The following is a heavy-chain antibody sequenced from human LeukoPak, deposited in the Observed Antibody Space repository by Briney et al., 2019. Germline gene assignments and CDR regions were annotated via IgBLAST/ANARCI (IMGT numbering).Heavy chain of an antibody. Sequence: NSSETLSLTCTVSGGSISSSSYYWGWIRQPPGKGLEWIGSIYYSGSTYYNPSLKSRVTISVDTSKNQFSLKLSSVTAADTAVYYCARDSGELPKTAVLGFFYYWGQGTLVTVSS. V-gene: IGHV4-39*07. CDR2: IYYSGST. J-gene: IGHJ4*02. CDR1: GGSISSSSYY. CDR3: ARDSGELPKTAVLGFFYY. D-gene: IGHD1-26*01.